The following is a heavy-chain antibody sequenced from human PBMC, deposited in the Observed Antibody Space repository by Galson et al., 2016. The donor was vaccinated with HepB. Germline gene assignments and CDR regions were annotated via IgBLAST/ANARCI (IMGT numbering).Heavy chain of an antibody. CDR2: ISYAGNNR. Sequence: SLRLSCATSGFTFNNYGINWVRQAPGKGLAWVAVISYAGNNRHYADAVKGRFTLSRDSSTNTVYLQMNSLRADDTAVYFCARDRGLLHYYYGMDVWGQGTTVTVSS. CDR1: GFTFNNYG. J-gene: IGHJ6*02. V-gene: IGHV3-33*08. CDR3: ARDRGLLHYYYGMDV. D-gene: IGHD4-17*01.